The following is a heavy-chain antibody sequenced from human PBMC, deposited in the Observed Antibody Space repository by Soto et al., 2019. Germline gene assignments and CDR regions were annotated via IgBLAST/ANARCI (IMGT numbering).Heavy chain of an antibody. Sequence: ASVKVSCKASGDTVNNYAISWVRQAPGQGLEWVGGIIPNVDAANSAQKFQGRVTITADESTSTAYMELSSLRSEDTAVYYCANVHGIHDYWGKGTLVTVSS. J-gene: IGHJ4*02. CDR2: IIPNVDAA. CDR1: GDTVNNYA. V-gene: IGHV1-69*13. CDR3: ANVHGIHDY. D-gene: IGHD1-26*01.